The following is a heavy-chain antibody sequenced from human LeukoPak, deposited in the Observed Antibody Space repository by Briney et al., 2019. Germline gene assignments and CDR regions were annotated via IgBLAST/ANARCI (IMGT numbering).Heavy chain of an antibody. CDR1: GGSISSYY. CDR2: IYTSGST. D-gene: IGHD6-19*01. CDR3: ARVGRYSSGWYPNSAFDI. V-gene: IGHV4-4*07. J-gene: IGHJ3*02. Sequence: SETLSLTCTVSGGSISSYYWSWIRQPAGKGLEWIGRIYTSGSTNYNPSLKSRVTMSVDTSKNQFSLKLSSVTAADTAVYYCARVGRYSSGWYPNSAFDIWGQGTMVTVSS.